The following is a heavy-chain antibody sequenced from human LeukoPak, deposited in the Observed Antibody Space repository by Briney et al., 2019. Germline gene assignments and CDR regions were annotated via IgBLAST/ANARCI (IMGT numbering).Heavy chain of an antibody. CDR1: GFTFSSYA. CDR2: ISGSGGST. D-gene: IGHD3-10*01. J-gene: IGHJ4*02. V-gene: IGHV3-23*01. CDR3: AKTRVRGVIILPKCYFDY. Sequence: GGSLRLSCAASGFTFSSYAMSWVRQAPGKGLEWVSAISGSGGSTYYADSVKGRFTISRDNSKNTLYLQMNSLRAEDTAVYYCAKTRVRGVIILPKCYFDYWGQGTLATVSS.